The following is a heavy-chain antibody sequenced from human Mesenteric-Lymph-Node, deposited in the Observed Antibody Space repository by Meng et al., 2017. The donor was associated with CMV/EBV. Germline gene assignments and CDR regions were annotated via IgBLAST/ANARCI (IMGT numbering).Heavy chain of an antibody. CDR2: INPNGGGT. V-gene: IGHV1-2*06. CDR1: GYTFTGYY. CDR3: ARDFGTTTGPFDY. D-gene: IGHD1-1*01. J-gene: IGHJ4*02. Sequence: CKAYGYTFTGYYLHWVRQATGQGLEWMGRINPNGGGTNYAQKFQGRVTMTRDTSISTAYMELSRLRSDDTAVYYCARDFGTTTGPFDYWGQGTLVTVSS.